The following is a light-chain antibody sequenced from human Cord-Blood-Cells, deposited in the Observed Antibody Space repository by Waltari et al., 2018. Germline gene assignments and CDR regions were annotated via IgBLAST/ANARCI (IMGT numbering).Light chain of an antibody. V-gene: IGKV3-15*01. Sequence: EIVMTPSPATLSVSPGERATLSCRASQSVSSNFAWYRQTPGQAPRLLIYGASTRATGIPARFSGSGSGTEFTLTISSLQSEDFAVYYCQQYNNWPPNFGGGTKVEIK. CDR2: GAS. CDR1: QSVSSN. CDR3: QQYNNWPPN. J-gene: IGKJ4*01.